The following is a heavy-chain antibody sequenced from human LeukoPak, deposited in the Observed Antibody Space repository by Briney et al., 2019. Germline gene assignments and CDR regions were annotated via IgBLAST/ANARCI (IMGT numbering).Heavy chain of an antibody. CDR1: GYTFTSYY. CDR2: ISPRGGST. D-gene: IGHD6-13*01. Sequence: GASVKVSCKASGYTFTSYYMHWVRQAPGQGLEWMGIISPRGGSTSYAQKFQGRVTMTRDTSISTAYMELSSLRSDDTAVYYCARRLAAAGYLPDYWGQGTLVTVSP. V-gene: IGHV1-46*01. CDR3: ARRLAAAGYLPDY. J-gene: IGHJ4*02.